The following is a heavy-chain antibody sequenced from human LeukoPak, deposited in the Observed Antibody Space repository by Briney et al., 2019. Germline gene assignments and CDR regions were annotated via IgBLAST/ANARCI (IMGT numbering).Heavy chain of an antibody. D-gene: IGHD2-21*02. Sequence: PSETLSLTCTVSGGSISSSSYYWGWIRQPPGKGLEWIGSIYYSGSTYYNPSLKSRVTISVDTSKNQFSLKLSSVTAADTAVYYCAMTSRVAYCGGDCYTNWFDPWGQGTLVTVSS. V-gene: IGHV4-39*01. CDR1: GGSISSSSYY. CDR3: AMTSRVAYCGGDCYTNWFDP. CDR2: IYYSGST. J-gene: IGHJ5*02.